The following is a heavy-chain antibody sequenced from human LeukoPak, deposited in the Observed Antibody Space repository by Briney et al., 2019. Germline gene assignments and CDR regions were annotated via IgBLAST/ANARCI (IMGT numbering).Heavy chain of an antibody. CDR2: ISTSSSYI. Sequence: GGSLRLSCAASGFTFSSYSMNWFRQAPGKGLEWVSSISTSSSYIYYGDSVKGRFTISRDNAKNSLYLQMNSLRAEDTAVYYCARAVGDGYNWFYFDYWGQGSLVTVSS. V-gene: IGHV3-21*01. J-gene: IGHJ4*02. CDR3: ARAVGDGYNWFYFDY. D-gene: IGHD5-24*01. CDR1: GFTFSSYS.